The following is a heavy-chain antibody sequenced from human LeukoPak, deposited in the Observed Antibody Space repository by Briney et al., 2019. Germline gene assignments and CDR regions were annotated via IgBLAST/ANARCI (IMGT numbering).Heavy chain of an antibody. CDR1: GFSLSTSGVG. CDR3: AHSVDYYGSGSYPSYFDY. V-gene: IGHV2-5*02. CDR2: IYWDDDK. Sequence: ESGPTLVNPTQTLTLTCTFSGFSLSTSGVGVGWIRQPPGKALEWLALIYWDDDKRYSPSLKSRLTITKDTSKNQVVLTMTNMDPVDTATYYCAHSVDYYGSGSYPSYFDYWGQGTLVTVSS. D-gene: IGHD3-10*01. J-gene: IGHJ4*02.